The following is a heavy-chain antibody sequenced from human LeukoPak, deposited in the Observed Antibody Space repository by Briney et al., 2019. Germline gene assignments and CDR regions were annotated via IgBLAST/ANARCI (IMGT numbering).Heavy chain of an antibody. J-gene: IGHJ4*02. V-gene: IGHV3-23*01. CDR3: AKNDIVVVVAAMDFDY. Sequence: GGSLRLSCAASGFTFSDFAMSWVRQAPGKGLEWVSAISGSGGSTYYADSVKGRFTNSRDNSKNTLYLQMKSLRAEDTAVYYCAKNDIVVVVAAMDFDYWGQGTLVTVSS. CDR1: GFTFSDFA. D-gene: IGHD2-15*01. CDR2: ISGSGGST.